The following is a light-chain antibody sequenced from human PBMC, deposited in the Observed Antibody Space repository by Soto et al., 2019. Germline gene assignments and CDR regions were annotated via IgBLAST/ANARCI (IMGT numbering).Light chain of an antibody. Sequence: QSVLTQPASVSGSPGQSITISCTGTSSDVGGYNYVSWYQQHPGKAPKLLIYEVTNRPSGVSNRFSGSKSGNTASLTISGLQAEDEADYYCSSYTRTNPYVFVTGTKVTVL. CDR1: SSDVGGYNY. V-gene: IGLV2-14*01. CDR2: EVT. CDR3: SSYTRTNPYV. J-gene: IGLJ1*01.